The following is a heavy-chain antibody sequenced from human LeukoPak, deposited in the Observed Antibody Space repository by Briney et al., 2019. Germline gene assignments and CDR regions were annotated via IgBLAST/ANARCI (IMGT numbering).Heavy chain of an antibody. CDR3: ARDSGYYDSSGYYDY. V-gene: IGHV1-69*04. Sequence: SVKVSCKASGGTFSSYAISWVRQAPGQGLEWMGRITPIFGIANYAQKFQGRVTITADKSTSTAYMELSSLRSEDTAVYYCARDSGYYDSSGYYDYWGQGTLVTVSS. CDR1: GGTFSSYA. D-gene: IGHD3-22*01. CDR2: ITPIFGIA. J-gene: IGHJ4*02.